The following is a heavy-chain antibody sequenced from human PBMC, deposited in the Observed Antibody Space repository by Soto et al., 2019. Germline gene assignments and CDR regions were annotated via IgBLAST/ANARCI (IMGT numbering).Heavy chain of an antibody. V-gene: IGHV4-34*01. CDR3: ARDHRVADYGDTNFDN. CDR1: GGSFSGYY. J-gene: IGHJ4*02. CDR2: NNHSGNT. Sequence: QAQLQQWGAGLLKPSETLSLTCAVYGGSFSGYYWSWIRQPPGKGLEWIGENNHSGNTNYNPSLKSRVTISVDTSKKQFSLKLISVTAADTAVYYCARDHRVADYGDTNFDNWGQGTLVTVSS. D-gene: IGHD4-17*01.